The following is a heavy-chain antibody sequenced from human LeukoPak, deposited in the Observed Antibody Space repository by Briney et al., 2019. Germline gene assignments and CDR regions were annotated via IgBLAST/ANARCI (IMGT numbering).Heavy chain of an antibody. CDR1: GFTFSSYD. CDR2: IWYDGSNK. D-gene: IGHD3-10*01. J-gene: IGHJ4*02. CDR3: AREDDYYGSGSLDY. Sequence: PGRSLRLSCAASGFTFSSYDMHWVREAPGKGLEWVAVIWYDGSNKYYADSVKGRFTISRDNSKNTLYLQMNSLRAEDTAVYYCAREDDYYGSGSLDYWGQGTLVTVSS. V-gene: IGHV3-33*01.